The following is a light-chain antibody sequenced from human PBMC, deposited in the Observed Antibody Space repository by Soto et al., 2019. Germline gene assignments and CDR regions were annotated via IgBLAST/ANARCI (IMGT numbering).Light chain of an antibody. CDR1: QSVSSY. CDR3: QQRSNWPVT. J-gene: IGKJ1*01. V-gene: IGKV3-11*01. CDR2: DAS. Sequence: EIVLTQSPGTLSLSPGERATLSCRASQSVSSYLAWYQQKPGQAPRLLIYDASTRATGISARFSGSGSGTDFTLTFSSLDPEDFAVYYSQQRSNWPVTFGQGTKVEV.